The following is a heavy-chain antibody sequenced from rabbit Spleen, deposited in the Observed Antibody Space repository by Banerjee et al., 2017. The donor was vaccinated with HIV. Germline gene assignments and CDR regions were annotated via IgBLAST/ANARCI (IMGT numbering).Heavy chain of an antibody. V-gene: IGHV1S45*01. J-gene: IGHJ6*01. Sequence: QEQLVEYGGDLVQPEGSLTLTCKASGLDFSSSYWICWVRQAPGKGLEWIACIYVGSGGGTKYASWAKGRFTISKTSSTTVTLEMTSLTAADTATYFCARDVDTIYFRLGLWGQGTLVTVS. CDR3: ARDVDTIYFRLGL. D-gene: IGHD1-1*01. CDR1: GLDFSSSYW. CDR2: IYVGSGGGT.